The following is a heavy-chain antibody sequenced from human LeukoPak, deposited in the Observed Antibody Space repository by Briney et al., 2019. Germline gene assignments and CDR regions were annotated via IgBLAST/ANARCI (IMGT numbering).Heavy chain of an antibody. D-gene: IGHD6-19*01. CDR2: TSSDLNVK. Sequence: GGSLRLSCAASGFTFRNYVIHWVRQAPGKGLEWVAVTSSDLNVKLYADSVKGRFTISRDNSRSTLYLQMNSLRPEDTAVYYCAKDGAEYSSGWYFDYWGQGTPVTVSS. CDR1: GFTFRNYV. CDR3: AKDGAEYSSGWYFDY. J-gene: IGHJ4*02. V-gene: IGHV3-30*18.